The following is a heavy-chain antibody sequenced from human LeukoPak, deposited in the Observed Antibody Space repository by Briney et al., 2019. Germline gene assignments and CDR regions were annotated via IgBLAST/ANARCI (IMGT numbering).Heavy chain of an antibody. CDR1: GFTFSSYG. D-gene: IGHD3-22*01. CDR3: ARGEYYYDSSGYPYY. CDR2: ISYDGSNK. Sequence: PGGSLRLSCAASGFTFSSYGMHWVRQAPGKGLEWVAIISYDGSNKYYADSVKGRFTISRDNSKNTLYLQMDSLRAEDTAVYYCARGEYYYDSSGYPYYWGQGTLVTVSS. V-gene: IGHV3-30*03. J-gene: IGHJ4*02.